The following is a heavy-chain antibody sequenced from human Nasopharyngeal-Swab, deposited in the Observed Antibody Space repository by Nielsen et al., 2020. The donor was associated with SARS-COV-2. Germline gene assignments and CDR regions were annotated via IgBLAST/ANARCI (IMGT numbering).Heavy chain of an antibody. D-gene: IGHD3-3*01. CDR1: GFTFSSYA. V-gene: IGHV3-23*01. J-gene: IGHJ6*02. CDR2: ISGSGGST. Sequence: GGSLRLSCAASGFTFSSYAMSWVRQAPGKGLEWVSAISGSGGSTYYAYSVKGRFTISRDNSKNTLYLQMNSLRAEDTAVYYCTEGSGYSYFYGLDVWGQGTTVTVSS. CDR3: TEGSGYSYFYGLDV.